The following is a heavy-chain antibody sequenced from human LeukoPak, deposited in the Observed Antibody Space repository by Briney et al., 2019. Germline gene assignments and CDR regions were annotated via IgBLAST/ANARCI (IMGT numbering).Heavy chain of an antibody. D-gene: IGHD4-17*01. V-gene: IGHV3-21*01. CDR1: GFTFSTYP. CDR2: ISSGSGYI. J-gene: IGHJ4*02. Sequence: PGGSLRLSCAASGFTFSTYPMNWVRQAPGKGLEWVSSISSGSGYIYYAGSVKGRFIISRDNAKNSLYLQMNSLRAEDTAVYYCARGYGDYGKYYFDSWGQGTLVTVSS. CDR3: ARGYGDYGKYYFDS.